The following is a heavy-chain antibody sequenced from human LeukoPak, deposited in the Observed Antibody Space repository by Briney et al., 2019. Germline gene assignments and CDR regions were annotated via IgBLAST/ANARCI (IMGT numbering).Heavy chain of an antibody. Sequence: GESLRISCKGSGYSFTSYWISWVRQMPGKGLEWMGRIDPSDSYTTYSPSFQGHVTISADKSISTAHLQWSSLKASDTAMYYCARQGFGELWGFDYWGQGTLVTVSS. CDR2: IDPSDSYT. V-gene: IGHV5-10-1*01. J-gene: IGHJ4*02. CDR3: ARQGFGELWGFDY. D-gene: IGHD3-10*01. CDR1: GYSFTSYW.